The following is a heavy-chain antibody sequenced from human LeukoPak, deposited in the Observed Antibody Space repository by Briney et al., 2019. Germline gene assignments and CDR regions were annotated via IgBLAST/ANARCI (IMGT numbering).Heavy chain of an antibody. V-gene: IGHV1-69*05. D-gene: IGHD2-15*01. CDR2: IIPIFGTA. CDR1: GGTFSSYA. Sequence: SVKVSCKASGGTFSSYAISWVRQAPGQGLEWMGGIIPIFGTANYAQEFQGRVTITTDESTSTAYMELSSLRSEDTAVYYCARDPGSPYSYFDYWGQGTLVTVPS. CDR3: ARDPGSPYSYFDY. J-gene: IGHJ4*02.